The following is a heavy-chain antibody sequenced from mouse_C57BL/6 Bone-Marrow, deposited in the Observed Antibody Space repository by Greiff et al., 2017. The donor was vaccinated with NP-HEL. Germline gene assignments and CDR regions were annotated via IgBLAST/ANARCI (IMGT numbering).Heavy chain of an antibody. D-gene: IGHD1-1*01. V-gene: IGHV1-61*01. Sequence: QVQLQQPGAELVRPGSSVKLSCKASGYTFTSYWMDWVKQRPGQGLEWIGNIYPSDSETHYNQKFKDKATLTVDKSSSTAYMQLSSLTSEDSAVYYCAREGTTAMDDWGQGTSVTVSS. CDR2: IYPSDSET. CDR3: AREGTTAMDD. CDR1: GYTFTSYW. J-gene: IGHJ4*01.